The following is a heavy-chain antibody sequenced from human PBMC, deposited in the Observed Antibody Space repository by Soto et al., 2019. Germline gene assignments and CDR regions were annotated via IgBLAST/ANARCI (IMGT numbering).Heavy chain of an antibody. CDR1: GITFSNYA. D-gene: IGHD3-22*01. CDR3: AKYNDYDSSGYYYLITN. Sequence: EVQLLGSGGGLVQSGGSLRLSCVASGITFSNYAMRWVRQAPGKGLERVSTISHNSGKIYYAESVKGRFTISRDNSKNTLDLQMNHLRAEDTAVYYCAKYNDYDSSGYYYLITNWGQGTLVAVSS. V-gene: IGHV3-23*01. J-gene: IGHJ4*02. CDR2: ISHNSGKI.